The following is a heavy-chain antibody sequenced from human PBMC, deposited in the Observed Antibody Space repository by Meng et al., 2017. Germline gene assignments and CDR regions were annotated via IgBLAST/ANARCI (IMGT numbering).Heavy chain of an antibody. J-gene: IGHJ4*02. D-gene: IGHD6-13*01. Sequence: VQLVGAGGGLVKAGGSPRLSCVASGLRFTDAWMSWVRQAPGKGLEWVGRIKRNRDGGTIDYAARVKGRFTISRDESKNTLYLQMDSLITEDTAVYFCATGAAAADHWGQGTLVTVSS. V-gene: IGHV3-15*01. CDR3: ATGAAAADH. CDR2: IKRNRDGGTI. CDR1: GLRFTDAW.